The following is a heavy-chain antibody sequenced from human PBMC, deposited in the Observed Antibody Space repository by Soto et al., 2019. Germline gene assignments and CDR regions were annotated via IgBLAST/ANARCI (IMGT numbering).Heavy chain of an antibody. V-gene: IGHV3-33*01. CDR3: ARGREWELTIGVY. CDR2: IWYDGSNK. J-gene: IGHJ4*02. D-gene: IGHD1-26*01. Sequence: QVQLVESGGGVVQPGRSLRLSCAASGFTFSSYGMHWVRQAPGKGLEWVAVIWYDGSNKYYADSVKGRFTISRDNSKKTLYLQMNSLRAEDTAVYYCARGREWELTIGVYWGQGTLVTVSS. CDR1: GFTFSSYG.